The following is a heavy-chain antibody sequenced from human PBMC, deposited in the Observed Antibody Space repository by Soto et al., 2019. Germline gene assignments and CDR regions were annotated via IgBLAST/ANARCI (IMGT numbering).Heavy chain of an antibody. D-gene: IGHD6-19*01. CDR1: GGSFSGYY. V-gene: IGHV4-34*01. J-gene: IGHJ5*02. Sequence: SETLSLTCAVYGGSFSGYYWSWIRQPPGKGLEWIGEINHSGSTNYNPSLKSRVTISVDTSKNQFSLKLSSVTAADTAVYYCARGSPTYSSGWYSGWFDPWGQGTLVPVSS. CDR3: ARGSPTYSSGWYSGWFDP. CDR2: INHSGST.